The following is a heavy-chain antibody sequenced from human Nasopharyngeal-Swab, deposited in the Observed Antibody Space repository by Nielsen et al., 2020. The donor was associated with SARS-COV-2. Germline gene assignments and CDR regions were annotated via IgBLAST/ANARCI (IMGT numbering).Heavy chain of an antibody. V-gene: IGHV3-23*01. J-gene: IGHJ4*02. Sequence: GESLKISCAASGFTFSTYAMTWVRQAPGKGLEWVSTIDVGGANTFYADSVKGRFTISRDNSKNTLYLQMNSLRADDTAVYYCADPPFSEYWGQGTLVTVSS. CDR1: GFTFSTYA. CDR3: ADPPFSEY. CDR2: IDVGGANT.